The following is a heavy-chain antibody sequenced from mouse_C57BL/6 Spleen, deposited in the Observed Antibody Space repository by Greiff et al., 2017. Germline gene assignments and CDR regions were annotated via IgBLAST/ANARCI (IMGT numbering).Heavy chain of an antibody. D-gene: IGHD2-3*01. CDR2: IWSDGST. CDR3: ARADGYLYAMDY. Sequence: VKLVESGPGLVAPSQSLSITCTVSGFSLTSYGVHWVRQPPGKGLEWLVVIWSDGSTTYNSALKSRLSISKDNSKSQVFLKMNSLQTDDTAMYDCARADGYLYAMDYWGQGTSVTVSS. V-gene: IGHV2-6*03. J-gene: IGHJ4*01. CDR1: GFSLTSYG.